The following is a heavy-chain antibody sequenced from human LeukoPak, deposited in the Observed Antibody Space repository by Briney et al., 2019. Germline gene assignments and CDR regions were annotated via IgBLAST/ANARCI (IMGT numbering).Heavy chain of an antibody. Sequence: GGSLRLSCATSGFTFRDFSMSWVRQAPGKGLEWLSYIEGRGSSTDYADSVKGRFTISRDNAKNSLYLQMNSLRAEDTAVYYCAKDPLDYYDSAYYFDYWGQGTLVTVSS. D-gene: IGHD3-22*01. CDR1: GFTFRDFS. V-gene: IGHV3-11*05. CDR2: IEGRGSST. J-gene: IGHJ4*02. CDR3: AKDPLDYYDSAYYFDY.